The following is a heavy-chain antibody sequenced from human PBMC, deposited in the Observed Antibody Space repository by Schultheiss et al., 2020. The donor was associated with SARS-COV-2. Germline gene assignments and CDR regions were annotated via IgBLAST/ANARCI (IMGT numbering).Heavy chain of an antibody. CDR2: ISGSGGST. D-gene: IGHD3-16*02. V-gene: IGHV3-23*01. J-gene: IGHJ3*02. Sequence: GGSLRLSCAASGFTFSSYGMHWVRQAPGKGLEWVSAISGSGGSTYYADSVKGRFTISRDNSKNTLYLQMNSLRAEDTAVYYCARDGSFIGFLVGAFDIWGQGTMVTVSS. CDR1: GFTFSSYG. CDR3: ARDGSFIGFLVGAFDI.